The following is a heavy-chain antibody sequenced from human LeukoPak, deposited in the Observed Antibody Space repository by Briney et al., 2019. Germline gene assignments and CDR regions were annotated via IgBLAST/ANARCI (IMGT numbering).Heavy chain of an antibody. V-gene: IGHV1-46*01. CDR3: ARARVGATFYYYMDV. CDR2: INPSGGST. Sequence: ASVKVSCKASGYTFTNYYIKRVRQAPARGLEWMGIINPSGGSTSYTQKFQGRVTMTRDMSTSTVYMELSSLRSEDTAVYYCARARVGATFYYYMDVWGKGTTVIVSS. J-gene: IGHJ6*03. CDR1: GYTFTNYY. D-gene: IGHD1-26*01.